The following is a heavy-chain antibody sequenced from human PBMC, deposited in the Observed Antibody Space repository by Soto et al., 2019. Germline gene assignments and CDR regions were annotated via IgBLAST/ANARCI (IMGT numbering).Heavy chain of an antibody. V-gene: IGHV3-9*01. J-gene: IGHJ5*02. D-gene: IGHD5-12*01. CDR2: ISWNSGSI. CDR1: GFTFDDYA. Sequence: GGSLRLSCAASGFTFDDYAMHWVRQAPGKGLEWVSGISWNSGSIGYADSVKGRFTISRDNAKNSLYLQMNSLRAEDTALYYCAKDRSSGGYDSWFDPWGQGTLVTVSS. CDR3: AKDRSSGGYDSWFDP.